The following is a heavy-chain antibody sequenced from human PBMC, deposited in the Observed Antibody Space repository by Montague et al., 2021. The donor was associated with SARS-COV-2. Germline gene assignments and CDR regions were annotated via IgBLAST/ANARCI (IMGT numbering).Heavy chain of an antibody. J-gene: IGHJ6*02. CDR3: TSGREGNYNVMDV. Sequence: CAISGDSVSRNSAAWSWNRQSPPRGLEWLGRTYYRSKWYSDYAVSVRGRVTINPDTSKNQFSLQLNSVTPEDTAIYYCTSGREGNYNVMDVWGQGTTVTVSS. D-gene: IGHD1-1*01. CDR2: TYYRSKWYS. CDR1: GDSVSRNSAA. V-gene: IGHV6-1*01.